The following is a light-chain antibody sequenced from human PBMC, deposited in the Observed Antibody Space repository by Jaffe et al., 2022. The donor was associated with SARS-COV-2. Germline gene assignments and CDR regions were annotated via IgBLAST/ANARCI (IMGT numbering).Light chain of an antibody. Sequence: EIEMTQSPATLSVSPGERAALSCRASQSISNNLAWYQQRPGQAPRLLIYGASSRATGIPARFSGSGSGTDFTLTISSLHSEDFAVYYCQQYTNWPRTFGQGTKLEI. CDR3: QQYTNWPRT. V-gene: IGKV3-15*01. J-gene: IGKJ2*01. CDR2: GAS. CDR1: QSISNN.